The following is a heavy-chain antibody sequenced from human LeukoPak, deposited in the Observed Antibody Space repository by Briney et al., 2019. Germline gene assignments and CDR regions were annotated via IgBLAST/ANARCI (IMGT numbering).Heavy chain of an antibody. CDR1: GFTFSSYA. CDR2: ISYDGSNK. V-gene: IGHV3-30-3*01. CDR3: ARGGGWLQFLNGAFDI. J-gene: IGHJ3*02. D-gene: IGHD5-24*01. Sequence: GGSLRLSCAASGFTFSSYAMHWVRQAPGKGLEWVAVISYDGSNKYYADSVKGRFTISRDNSKNTLYQQMNSLRAEDTAVYYCARGGGWLQFLNGAFDIWGQGTMVTVSS.